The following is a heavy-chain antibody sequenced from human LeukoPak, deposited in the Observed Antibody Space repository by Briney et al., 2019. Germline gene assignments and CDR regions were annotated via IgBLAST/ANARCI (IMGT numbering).Heavy chain of an antibody. CDR2: ISGHGGTT. CDR3: ALQRPLKGV. Sequence: GGSLRLSCAASGFTFDDYAMHWVRQPPGKGLEWVSLISGHGGTTYYADSVKGRFTISRDNSKNTLYLQMNSLRAEDTAVYYCALQRPLKGVWGQGTTVTVSS. J-gene: IGHJ6*02. D-gene: IGHD5-24*01. V-gene: IGHV3-43*02. CDR1: GFTFDDYA.